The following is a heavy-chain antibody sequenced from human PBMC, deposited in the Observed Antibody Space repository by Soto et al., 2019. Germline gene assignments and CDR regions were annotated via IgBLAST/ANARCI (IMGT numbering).Heavy chain of an antibody. Sequence: GGSLRLSCAASGYTFSSYDMHWVRQATGKGLEWVSGSGNAGDTFYADSVKGRFTISRENAKNSLYLQMNSLRAGDTAVYYCARDKGRSLDYWGQGTLVTVSS. CDR1: GYTFSSYD. D-gene: IGHD3-10*01. CDR2: SGNAGDT. CDR3: ARDKGRSLDY. J-gene: IGHJ4*02. V-gene: IGHV3-13*01.